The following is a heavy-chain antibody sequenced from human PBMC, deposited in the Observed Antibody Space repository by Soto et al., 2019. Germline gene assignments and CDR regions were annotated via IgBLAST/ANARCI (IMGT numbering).Heavy chain of an antibody. CDR1: GLTISGKKY. V-gene: IGHV3-53*01. CDR3: ATWHEREHAFDV. Sequence: DVQLVESGGGLIQPGESLRLSCAAFGLTISGKKYVAWVRQAPGKGLEWVSALYDVDGSFYADSVKGRFTPSSASSEPTVYLHMTDQRPADTAVYYCATWHEREHAFDVWGQGKTVTISS. CDR2: LYDVDGS. D-gene: IGHD1-1*01. J-gene: IGHJ3*01.